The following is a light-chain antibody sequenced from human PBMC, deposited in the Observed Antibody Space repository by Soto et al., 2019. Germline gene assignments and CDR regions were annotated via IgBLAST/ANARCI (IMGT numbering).Light chain of an antibody. CDR3: QQYNNWPPWT. CDR2: GAS. V-gene: IGKV3-15*01. J-gene: IGKJ1*01. CDR1: QSVSSN. Sequence: EIVMTQSPAALSVSPGERATRCCRASQSVSSNLAWYQQKPGQAPRLLIYGASTRATGIPARFSGSGSGTEFTLTISSLQSEDFAVYYCQQYNNWPPWTFGQGTKVDI.